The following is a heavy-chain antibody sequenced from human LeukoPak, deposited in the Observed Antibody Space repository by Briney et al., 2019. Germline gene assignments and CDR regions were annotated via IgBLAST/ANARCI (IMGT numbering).Heavy chain of an antibody. Sequence: SVKVSCMASGGTFSSYAISWVRQAPGQGLEWMGGIFPIFGTANYAQKFQGRVTITTAESTSTAYMELSSLRSEDTAVYYCARCEPRNAYSYYYMDVWGKGTTVTVSS. CDR2: IFPIFGTA. V-gene: IGHV1-69*05. CDR3: ARCEPRNAYSYYYMDV. CDR1: GGTFSSYA. J-gene: IGHJ6*03. D-gene: IGHD1-1*01.